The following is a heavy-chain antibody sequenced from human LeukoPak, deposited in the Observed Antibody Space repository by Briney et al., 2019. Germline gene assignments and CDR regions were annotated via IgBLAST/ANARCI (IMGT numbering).Heavy chain of an antibody. D-gene: IGHD3-16*01. J-gene: IGHJ4*02. Sequence: GASVKVSCKASGYTFTSYYMHWVRQAPGRGLEWMGIINPSGGSTSYAQKFQGRVTMTRDMSTSTVHMELSSLRSEDASVCYCARGVNFDYWGQGTLVTVSS. CDR3: ARGVNFDY. CDR2: INPSGGST. CDR1: GYTFTSYY. V-gene: IGHV1-46*01.